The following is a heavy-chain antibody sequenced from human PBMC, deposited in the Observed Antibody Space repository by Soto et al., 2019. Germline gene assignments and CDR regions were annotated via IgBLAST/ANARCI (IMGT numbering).Heavy chain of an antibody. CDR1: GFTFSSYG. Sequence: GGSLRLSCAASGFTFSSYGMHWVRQAPGKGLEWVAVISYDGSNKYYADSVKGRFTISRDNSKNTLYLQMNSLRAEDTAVYYCAKDVRGIAARGYYYGMDVWGQGTTVTVSS. CDR2: ISYDGSNK. J-gene: IGHJ6*02. D-gene: IGHD6-6*01. CDR3: AKDVRGIAARGYYYGMDV. V-gene: IGHV3-30*18.